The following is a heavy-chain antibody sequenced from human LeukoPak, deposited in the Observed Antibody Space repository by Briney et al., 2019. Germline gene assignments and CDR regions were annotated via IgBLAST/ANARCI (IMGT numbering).Heavy chain of an antibody. J-gene: IGHJ4*02. CDR2: ISGSGGST. CDR1: GFTFSSYA. D-gene: IGHD3-22*01. Sequence: GGSLRLSCAASGFTFSSYAMSWVRQAPGKGLEWVSAISGSGGSTYYADSVKGRFTISRDNSKNTLYLQMNSLRAEDTAVYYCAKSARKRAITMIVVALYYFDYWGQGTLVTVSS. V-gene: IGHV3-23*01. CDR3: AKSARKRAITMIVVALYYFDY.